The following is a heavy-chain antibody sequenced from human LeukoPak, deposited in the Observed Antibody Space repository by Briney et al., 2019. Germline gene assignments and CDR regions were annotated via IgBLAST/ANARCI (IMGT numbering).Heavy chain of an antibody. CDR2: INHSGST. Sequence: GSLRLSCAASGFIFSDYSMNWVRQPPGKGLEWIGEINHSGSTNYNPSLKSRATISVDTSKNQFSLRLSSVTAVDTAVYYCVRDRELNYWGQGTLVTVSS. CDR3: VRDRELNY. J-gene: IGHJ4*02. V-gene: IGHV4-34*01. D-gene: IGHD1-26*01. CDR1: GFIFSDYS.